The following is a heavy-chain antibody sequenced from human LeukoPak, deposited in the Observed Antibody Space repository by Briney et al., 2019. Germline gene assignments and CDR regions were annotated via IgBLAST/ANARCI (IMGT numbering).Heavy chain of an antibody. CDR1: GGSISSYY. J-gene: IGHJ6*02. CDR2: IYTSGST. Sequence: PSETLSLTCTVSGGSISSYYWSWIRQPAGKGLEWIGRIYTSGSTNYNPSLKSRVTMSVDTSKNQFSLKLSSVTAADTAVYYCARDCTSCGPHYYGMDVWGQGTTVTVSS. D-gene: IGHD2-2*01. V-gene: IGHV4-4*07. CDR3: ARDCTSCGPHYYGMDV.